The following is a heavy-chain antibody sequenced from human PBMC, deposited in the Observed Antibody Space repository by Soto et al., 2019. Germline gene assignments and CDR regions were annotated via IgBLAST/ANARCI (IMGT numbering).Heavy chain of an antibody. CDR2: FYYSGSVFESGST. CDR3: ARNSSSYYFDY. CDR1: GGSINYSIYY. Sequence: SETLSLTCTVSGGSINYSIYYWAWIRQPPGKELEWIGSFYYSGSVFESGSTHYNPSFKSRVTISADTSKNQFSLKLTSVTAADTDVYFCARNSSSYYFDYWGQGTLVTVS. D-gene: IGHD6-13*01. V-gene: IGHV4-39*07. J-gene: IGHJ4*02.